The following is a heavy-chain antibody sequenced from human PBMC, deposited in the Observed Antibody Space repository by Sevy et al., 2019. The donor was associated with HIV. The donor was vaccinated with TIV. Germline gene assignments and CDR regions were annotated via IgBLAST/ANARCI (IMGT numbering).Heavy chain of an antibody. CDR1: GFTFSSYA. CDR3: AKDPRSYHSSSWYYFDY. D-gene: IGHD6-13*01. V-gene: IGHV3-23*01. CDR2: ISGSGGST. J-gene: IGHJ4*02. Sequence: GGSLRLSCAASGFTFSSYAMSWVRQAPGKGLEWISAISGSGGSTYYADSVKGRFTISRDNSKNTLYLQMNSLRAEDTAVYYSAKDPRSYHSSSWYYFDYWGQGTLVTVSS.